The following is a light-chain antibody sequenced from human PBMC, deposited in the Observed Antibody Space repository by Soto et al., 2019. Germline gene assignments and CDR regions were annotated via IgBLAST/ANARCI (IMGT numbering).Light chain of an antibody. CDR1: SSDVGAYNY. J-gene: IGLJ1*01. CDR2: DVT. V-gene: IGLV2-14*01. CDR3: TSYTSISTYV. Sequence: QSALTQPASVSGPPGQSITISCTGTSSDVGAYNYVSWYQHHPGKAPRLVIYDVTNRPSGISDRFSGSKFGNTASLTISWLLAEDQADYYCTSYTSISTYVFGTGTKVTVL.